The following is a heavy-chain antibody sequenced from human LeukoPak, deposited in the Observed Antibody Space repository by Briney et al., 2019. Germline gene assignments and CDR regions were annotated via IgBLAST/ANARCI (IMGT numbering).Heavy chain of an antibody. Sequence: GGSLRLSCAASGFTFSSYGMHWVRQAPGKGLEWVAFIRYDGSNKYYADSVKGRFTISRDNSKNTLYLQMNSLRAEDTAVYYCAKDGEQQLIYNWFDPWGQGTLVTVSS. V-gene: IGHV3-30*02. J-gene: IGHJ5*02. D-gene: IGHD6-13*01. CDR3: AKDGEQQLIYNWFDP. CDR2: IRYDGSNK. CDR1: GFTFSSYG.